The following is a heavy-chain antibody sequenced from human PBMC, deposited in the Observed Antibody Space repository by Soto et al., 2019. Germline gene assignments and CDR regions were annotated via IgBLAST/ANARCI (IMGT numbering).Heavy chain of an antibody. Sequence: SETLSLTCTVSGGSISSYYWSWIRQPPGKGLEWIGYIYYSGSTNYNPSLKSRVTISVDTSKNQFSLKLSSVTAADTAVYYCARVWGHYYYYYMDVWGKGTTVTVSS. J-gene: IGHJ6*03. CDR1: GGSISSYY. CDR3: ARVWGHYYYYYMDV. D-gene: IGHD3-10*01. CDR2: IYYSGST. V-gene: IGHV4-59*01.